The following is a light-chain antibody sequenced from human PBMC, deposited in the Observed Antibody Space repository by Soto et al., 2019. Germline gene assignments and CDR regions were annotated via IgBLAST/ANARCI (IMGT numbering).Light chain of an antibody. CDR3: QQYGSSPST. V-gene: IGKV3-20*01. Sequence: EIVLTQSPGTLSLSPGERATLSCRASQSVSSNYLAWFQQKPGQAPRLLIYGASSRAAGIPDRFSGSGSGTDFTLTISGLEPEDFAVYYCQQYGSSPSTFGQGTKV. CDR2: GAS. CDR1: QSVSSNY. J-gene: IGKJ1*01.